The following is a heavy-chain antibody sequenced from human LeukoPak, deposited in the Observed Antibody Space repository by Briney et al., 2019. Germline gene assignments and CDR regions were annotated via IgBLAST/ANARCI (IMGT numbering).Heavy chain of an antibody. D-gene: IGHD3-22*01. CDR1: GGSISSYC. Sequence: SETLSLTCTGSGGSISSYCWSWIRQPPGKGLEWIVYIYYSGSTNYNPSLKSRATISVDTHKHKSSLKLSSLTAADTAVYYCERGLRNVYYYDRSGYYGLDYWRQGTLVRVST. J-gene: IGHJ4*02. CDR2: IYYSGST. V-gene: IGHV4-59*01. CDR3: ERGLRNVYYYDRSGYYGLDY.